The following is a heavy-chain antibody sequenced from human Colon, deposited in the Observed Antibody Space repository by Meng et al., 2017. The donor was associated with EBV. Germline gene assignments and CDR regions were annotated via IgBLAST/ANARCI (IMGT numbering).Heavy chain of an antibody. Sequence: QLPLTQSGPGLLKPSASLSLTCTVSGGSISIRSSYWGWIRQPPGKGLEWIGSIYYSGSTYYNPSLKSRVTISVDTSKNQFSLKLSSVTAADTAVYYCASPLGILGIVDLWGRGTLVTVSS. CDR1: GGSISIRSSY. CDR3: ASPLGILGIVDL. CDR2: IYYSGST. V-gene: IGHV4-39*01. J-gene: IGHJ2*01. D-gene: IGHD7-27*01.